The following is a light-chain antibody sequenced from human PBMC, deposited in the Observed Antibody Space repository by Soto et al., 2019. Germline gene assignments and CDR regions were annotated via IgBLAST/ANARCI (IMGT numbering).Light chain of an antibody. V-gene: IGKV2-28*01. J-gene: IGKJ1*01. Sequence: DIVMTQSPLSLPVTPGEPASISCRSSQSLLHSNGYNYLDWYLQKPGQSPQLLIYLGSNRASGVPDRFSDSGAGTDFTLKISRVEAEDVGVYYCMQALQTPRRTGGQGTKVEIK. CDR2: LGS. CDR1: QSLLHSNGYNY. CDR3: MQALQTPRRT.